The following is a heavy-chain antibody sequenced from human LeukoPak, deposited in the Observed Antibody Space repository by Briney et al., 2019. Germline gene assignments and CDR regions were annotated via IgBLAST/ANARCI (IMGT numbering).Heavy chain of an antibody. Sequence: GASVKVSCKASGYTFTSYYMHWVRQAPGQGLEWMGIINPSGGSTSYAQKFQGRVTMTRDTSTSTVYMELSSLRSEDTAVYYCARASGLTTHYGYFDYWGQGTLVTVSS. J-gene: IGHJ4*02. V-gene: IGHV1-46*01. CDR3: ARASGLTTHYGYFDY. CDR1: GYTFTSYY. CDR2: INPSGGST. D-gene: IGHD3-16*01.